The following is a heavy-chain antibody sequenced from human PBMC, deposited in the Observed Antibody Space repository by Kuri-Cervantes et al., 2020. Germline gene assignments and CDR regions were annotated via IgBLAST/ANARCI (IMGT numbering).Heavy chain of an antibody. CDR3: AKDPNYYDSSGYASYGFDY. V-gene: IGHV3-30*02. D-gene: IGHD3-22*01. CDR2: IRYDGSNK. Sequence: GGSLRLSCAASGFTFSSYGMHWVRQVPGKGLEWVAFIRYDGSNKYYADSVKGRFTISRDNSKNTLYLQMNSLGAEDTAVYYCAKDPNYYDSSGYASYGFDYWGQGTLVTVSS. CDR1: GFTFSSYG. J-gene: IGHJ4*02.